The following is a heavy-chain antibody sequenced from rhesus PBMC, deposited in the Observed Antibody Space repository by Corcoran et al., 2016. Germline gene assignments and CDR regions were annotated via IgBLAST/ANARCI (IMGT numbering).Heavy chain of an antibody. V-gene: IGHV2S1*01. CDR3: ARGAPHLGTVDY. D-gene: IGHD1-38*01. CDR2: IYWDDEK. Sequence: QVTLKESGPALVKPTQTLTLTCTFSGFSLSTSGMGVGWIRYTPGKALEWLASIYWDDEKYYRTSLKSRLTISQGTSKNQVVLTMANMDPVDTATYYCARGAPHLGTVDYWGQGVLVTVSS. CDR1: GFSLSTSGMG. J-gene: IGHJ4*01.